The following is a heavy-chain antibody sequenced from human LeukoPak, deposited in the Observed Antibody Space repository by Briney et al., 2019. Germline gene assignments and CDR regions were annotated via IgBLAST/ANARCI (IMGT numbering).Heavy chain of an antibody. D-gene: IGHD2-15*01. J-gene: IGHJ4*02. CDR3: ARSTGDCSGGTCYSDFDC. Sequence: GGSLRLSCAASGFSFSYYAMHWVRQAPGKGLEWVAVISNSRTNKYYADSVKGRFTISRDNSKNTLYLQMNSLRAEDTAVYYCARSTGDCSGGTCYSDFDCWGQGTLVTVSS. CDR2: ISNSRTNK. V-gene: IGHV3-30*01. CDR1: GFSFSYYA.